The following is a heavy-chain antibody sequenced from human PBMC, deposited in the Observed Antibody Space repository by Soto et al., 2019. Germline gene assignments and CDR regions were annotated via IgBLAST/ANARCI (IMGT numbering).Heavy chain of an antibody. CDR3: ARAPPVVTDV. D-gene: IGHD5-18*01. J-gene: IGHJ6*02. V-gene: IGHV4-30-4*01. CDR1: GGSISSGDYY. CDR2: IYYSGST. Sequence: SETLSLTCTVSGGSISSGDYYWSWIRQPPGKGLEWIGYIYYSGSTYYNPSLKSRVTISVDTSKNQFSLKLSSVTAADTAVYYWARAPPVVTDVWGQGTTVTLSS.